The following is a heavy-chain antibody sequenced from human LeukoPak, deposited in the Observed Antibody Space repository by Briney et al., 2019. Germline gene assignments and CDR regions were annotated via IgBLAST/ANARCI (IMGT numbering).Heavy chain of an antibody. J-gene: IGHJ3*02. CDR2: MNPNSGNT. V-gene: IGHV1-8*01. CDR1: GYTFTSYD. Sequence: ASVKVSCKASGYTFTSYDINWVRQAPGQGLERMGWMNPNSGNTGYAQKFQGRVTMTRNTSISTAYMELSSLRSEDTAVYYCARYFGDYDAFDIWGQGTMVTVSS. CDR3: ARYFGDYDAFDI. D-gene: IGHD4-17*01.